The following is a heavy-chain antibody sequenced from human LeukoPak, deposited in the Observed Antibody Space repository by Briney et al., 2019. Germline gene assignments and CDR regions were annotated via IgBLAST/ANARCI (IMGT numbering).Heavy chain of an antibody. CDR2: ISAYKGNT. CDR3: ARGDSPSGH. J-gene: IGHJ4*02. CDR1: GYTFTSDG. Sequence: ASVKVSCKASGYTFTSDGSSWVRQAPGQGLEWMGWISAYKGNTNDARNPQGGVTMTTETSTGTACMELRSVGSDDPAVYYCARGDSPSGHWAQGPLVTVYS. V-gene: IGHV1-18*01. D-gene: IGHD3-10*01.